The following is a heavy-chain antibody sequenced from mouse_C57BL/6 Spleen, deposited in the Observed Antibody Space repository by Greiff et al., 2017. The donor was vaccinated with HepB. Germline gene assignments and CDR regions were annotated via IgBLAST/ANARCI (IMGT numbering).Heavy chain of an antibody. D-gene: IGHD1-1*01. Sequence: EVKLVESGGGLVKPGGSLKLSCAASGFTFSSYTMSWVRQTPEKRLEWVATISGGGGNTYYPDSVKGRFTISRDNAKNTLYLQMSSLRSEDTALYYCARRPHDGSSYVFYAFDYGGQGTPLTVSS. CDR2: ISGGGGNT. V-gene: IGHV5-9*01. J-gene: IGHJ2*01. CDR1: GFTFSSYT. CDR3: ARRPHDGSSYVFYAFDY.